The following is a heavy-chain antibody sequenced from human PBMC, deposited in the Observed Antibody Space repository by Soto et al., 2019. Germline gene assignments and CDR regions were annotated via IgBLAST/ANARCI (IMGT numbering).Heavy chain of an antibody. V-gene: IGHV3-23*01. J-gene: IGHJ4*02. CDR1: GFTFSSYA. CDR2: ISGSGGST. Sequence: GGSLRLSCAASGFTFSSYAMSWVRQAPGKGLEWVSAISGSGGSTYYADSVKGRFPISRDNSKNTLYLQMNSLRAEDTAVYYCAKGDLSHCSSTSCYIYYFDYWGQGTLVTVSS. CDR3: AKGDLSHCSSTSCYIYYFDY. D-gene: IGHD2-2*01.